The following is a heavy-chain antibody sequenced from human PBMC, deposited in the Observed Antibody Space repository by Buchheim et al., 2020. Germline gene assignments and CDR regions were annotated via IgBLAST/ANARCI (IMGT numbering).Heavy chain of an antibody. CDR1: GGSFTSYA. CDR3: ARGSTTILDY. D-gene: IGHD2-2*01. CDR2: ILPILGTV. V-gene: IGHV1-69*04. Sequence: QVHLVQSGAEVKRPGSSVKVSCKASGGSFTSYALSWVRQAPGQGLEWLGRILPILGTVDYAQKLQGRVPLTADKSTSTAYMELSSLRSDDTAVYYCARGSTTILDYWGQGTL. J-gene: IGHJ4*02.